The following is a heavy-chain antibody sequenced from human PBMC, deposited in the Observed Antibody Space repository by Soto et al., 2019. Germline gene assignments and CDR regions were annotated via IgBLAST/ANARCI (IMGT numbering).Heavy chain of an antibody. CDR3: ARDGIVGAPGWFDP. CDR2: INAGNGNT. Sequence: ASVKVSCKASGYTFTSYAMHWVRQAPGQRLEWMGWINAGNGNTKYSQKFQGRVTITRDTSASTAYMELSSLRSEDTAVYYCARDGIVGAPGWFDPWGQGTLVTVS. D-gene: IGHD1-26*01. CDR1: GYTFTSYA. V-gene: IGHV1-3*01. J-gene: IGHJ5*02.